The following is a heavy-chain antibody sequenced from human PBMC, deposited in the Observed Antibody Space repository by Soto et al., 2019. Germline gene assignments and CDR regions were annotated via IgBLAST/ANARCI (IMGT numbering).Heavy chain of an antibody. CDR2: IHSGGNT. D-gene: IGHD5-18*01. CDR1: GFTVGSNY. J-gene: IGHJ4*02. Sequence: EVQLVESGGGLVQPGGSLRLSCAASGFTVGSNYMTWVRQAPGKGLEWVSVIHSGGNTYYADSVQGRFTISRHISRHTLYLQMNSLRAEDTAVYYCARWGYSYGYGLDHWGQGTLVTVSS. V-gene: IGHV3-53*04. CDR3: ARWGYSYGYGLDH.